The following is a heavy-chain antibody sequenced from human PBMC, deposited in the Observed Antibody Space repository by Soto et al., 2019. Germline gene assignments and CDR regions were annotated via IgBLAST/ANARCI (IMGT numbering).Heavy chain of an antibody. CDR2: IYYSEST. CDR1: GGSISSGDYY. CDR3: ARDLQYSRLFYGMDV. Sequence: PSETLSLTCTVSGGSISSGDYYWSWIRQPPGKGLEWIGYIYYSESTYYNPSLKSRVTISVDTSKNQFSLKLSSVTAADTAVYYCARDLQYSRLFYGMDVWGQGTTVTVSS. D-gene: IGHD6-13*01. J-gene: IGHJ6*02. V-gene: IGHV4-30-4*01.